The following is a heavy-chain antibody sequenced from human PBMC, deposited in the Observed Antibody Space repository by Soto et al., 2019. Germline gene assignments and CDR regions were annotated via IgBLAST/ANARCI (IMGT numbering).Heavy chain of an antibody. J-gene: IGHJ6*03. CDR3: ARGHGYCSGGSCHPNYHYYMDV. Sequence: PSETLSLTCAVYGGSFSGYYWSWIRQPPGKGLEWIGEINHSGSTNYNPSLKSRVTISIDTSKNQFSLKLSSVTAADTAVYYCARGHGYCSGGSCHPNYHYYMDVWGKGTTVTVSS. CDR1: GGSFSGYY. V-gene: IGHV4-34*01. D-gene: IGHD2-15*01. CDR2: INHSGST.